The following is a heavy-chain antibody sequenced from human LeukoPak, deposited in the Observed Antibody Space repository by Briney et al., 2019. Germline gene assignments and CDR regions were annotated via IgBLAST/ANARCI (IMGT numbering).Heavy chain of an antibody. CDR3: ARLSGYDWESFYDY. Sequence: ASVKVSCKASGYTFTGYYVHWVRQVSGQGLEWMGWIDPNSGNTGYAQKFQGRVTMTRNTSISTAYMELSSLRSEDTAVYYCARLSGYDWESFYDYWGQGTLVTVSS. J-gene: IGHJ4*02. CDR1: GYTFTGYY. D-gene: IGHD5-12*01. CDR2: IDPNSGNT. V-gene: IGHV1-8*02.